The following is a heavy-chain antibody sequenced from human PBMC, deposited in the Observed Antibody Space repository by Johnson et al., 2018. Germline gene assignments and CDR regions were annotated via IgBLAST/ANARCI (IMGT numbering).Heavy chain of an antibody. CDR1: GFSFSNHV. J-gene: IGHJ1*01. D-gene: IGHD3-10*01. Sequence: QVQLVESGGGVVQXGGSLRLSCSASGFSFSNHVMHWVRQAPGKGLEWVAVTSNDEGIKYYVDSVKGRFTISRDNSKGTLDLQMNSLRAEDTAVYYCATGAISGVIYREFFQHWGQGTLVTVSS. CDR2: TSNDEGIK. V-gene: IGHV3-30*03. CDR3: ATGAISGVIYREFFQH.